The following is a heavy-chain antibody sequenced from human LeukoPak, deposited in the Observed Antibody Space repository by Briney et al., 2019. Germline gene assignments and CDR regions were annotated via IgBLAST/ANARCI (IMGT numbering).Heavy chain of an antibody. D-gene: IGHD3-10*01. CDR2: IYYSGST. J-gene: IGHJ5*02. V-gene: IGHV4-59*01. CDR1: GGSISSYY. CDR3: ARDSSYGSGGYGP. Sequence: SETLSLTCTVSGGSISSYYWSWIRQPPGKGLEWIGYIYYSGSTNYNPSLKSRVTISVDTSKNQFSLKLSSVTAADTAVYYCARDSSYGSGGYGPWGQGTLVTVSS.